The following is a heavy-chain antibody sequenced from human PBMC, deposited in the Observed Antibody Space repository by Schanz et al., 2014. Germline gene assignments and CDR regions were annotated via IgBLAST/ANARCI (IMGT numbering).Heavy chain of an antibody. Sequence: VQLVESGGGLVKPGGSLRLSCAASTFTFSSDWMSWVRQAPGKGLEWVSAISGSGGSTYYADSVKGRFTMSRDNAKNSVFLQMSSLRAEDTAVYYCAKSLESCPGGRCSRGYFDYWGLGTLVTVSS. V-gene: IGHV3-23*04. CDR3: AKSLESCPGGRCSRGYFDY. D-gene: IGHD2-8*02. J-gene: IGHJ4*02. CDR2: ISGSGGST. CDR1: TFTFSSDW.